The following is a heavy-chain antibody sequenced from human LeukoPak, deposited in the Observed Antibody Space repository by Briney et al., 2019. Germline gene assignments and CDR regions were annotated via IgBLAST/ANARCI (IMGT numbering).Heavy chain of an antibody. V-gene: IGHV6-1*01. J-gene: IGHJ4*02. CDR3: ARAVAGAFGY. CDR1: GDSVSSNSPT. CDR2: TYYRSKRYN. D-gene: IGHD6-19*01. Sequence: SQSLSLTRAISGDSVSSNSPTWNWIRQSPSRGLEWLGRTYYRSKRYNHYAVSVKSRITINPDTSKNHFSLQLNSVTPEDTAVYYCARAVAGAFGYWGQGTLVTVSS.